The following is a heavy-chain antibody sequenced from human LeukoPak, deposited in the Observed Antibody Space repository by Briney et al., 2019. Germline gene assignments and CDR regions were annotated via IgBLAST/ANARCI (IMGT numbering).Heavy chain of an antibody. D-gene: IGHD3-3*01. J-gene: IGHJ3*02. V-gene: IGHV3-20*04. CDR3: ARSRITIFGVITRGAFDI. CDR2: INWNGDRV. Sequence: GGSLRLSCAASGFTFDDYGMNWVRQAPGKGLEWVSGINWNGDRVGYADSVKGRFTISRDNAKNSLYLQVNSLRAGDTALYYCARSRITIFGVITRGAFDIWGQGTMVTVSS. CDR1: GFTFDDYG.